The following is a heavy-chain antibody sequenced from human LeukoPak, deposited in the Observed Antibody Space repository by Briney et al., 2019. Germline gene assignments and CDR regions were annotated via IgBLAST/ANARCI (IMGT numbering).Heavy chain of an antibody. D-gene: IGHD2-2*01. Sequence: GGSLRLSCAASGFTFSSYAMHWVRQAPGKGLEWVAVISYDGSNKYYADSVKGRFTISSDNSKNTLYLQMNSLRAEDTAAYYCARELYQLLFRASHDYWGQGTLVTVSS. CDR3: ARELYQLLFRASHDY. V-gene: IGHV3-30-3*01. CDR1: GFTFSSYA. CDR2: ISYDGSNK. J-gene: IGHJ4*02.